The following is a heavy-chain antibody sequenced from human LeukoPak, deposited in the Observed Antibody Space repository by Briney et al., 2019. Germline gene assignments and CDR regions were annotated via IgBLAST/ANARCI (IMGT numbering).Heavy chain of an antibody. J-gene: IGHJ6*03. D-gene: IGHD3-10*01. Sequence: SETLSLTCAVYGGSFSGYYWSWIRQPPGKGREWIGEINHSGRTKYNPSLKSRVTISVDTSKNQFSLKLSSVTAADTAVYYCARRVGRYFGERAYYYNYMDVWGKGTTVTISS. V-gene: IGHV4-34*01. CDR3: ARRVGRYFGERAYYYNYMDV. CDR1: GGSFSGYY. CDR2: INHSGRT.